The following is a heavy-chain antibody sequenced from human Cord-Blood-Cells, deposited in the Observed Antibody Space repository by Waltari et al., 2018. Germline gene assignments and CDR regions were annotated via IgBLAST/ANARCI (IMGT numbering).Heavy chain of an antibody. D-gene: IGHD3-16*01. J-gene: IGHJ4*02. CDR3: ARDGPPLGEFDY. CDR1: GYTFTGYY. Sequence: QVQLVQSGAEVKKPGASVKVSCKASGYTFTGYYMHWVRQAPGQGLEWMGWINPNSGGTTYAQKLQGRVTMTRDTSISTAYMELSRLRSDDTAVYYCARDGPPLGEFDYWGQGTLVTVSS. V-gene: IGHV1-2*02. CDR2: INPNSGGT.